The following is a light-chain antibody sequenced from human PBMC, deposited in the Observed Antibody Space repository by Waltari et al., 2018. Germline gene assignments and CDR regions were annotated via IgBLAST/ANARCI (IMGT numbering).Light chain of an antibody. CDR1: QSLVYSDGNTY. CDR2: KVS. V-gene: IGKV2-30*01. Sequence: DVVMTQSPLSLPVTLGQPASISCRSSQSLVYSDGNTYLNWFQQRPGQSPRRLTYKVSNRDSGVPDRFSGSGSGTEFTLKIIRVEAEDVGVYYCMQGTHWPWTFGQGTKVEIK. J-gene: IGKJ1*01. CDR3: MQGTHWPWT.